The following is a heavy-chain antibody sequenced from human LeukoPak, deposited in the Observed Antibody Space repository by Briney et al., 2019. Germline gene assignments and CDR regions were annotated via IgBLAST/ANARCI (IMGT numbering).Heavy chain of an antibody. J-gene: IGHJ6*03. CDR1: GGSFSGYY. V-gene: IGHV4-38-2*02. Sequence: SETLSLTCAVYGGSFSGYYWGWTRQPPGKGLEWIGSIYHSGSTYYNPSLKSRVTISVDTSKNQFSLKLSSVTAADTAVYYCARDLSYYYYYMDVWGKGTTVTVSS. CDR3: ARDLSYYYYYMDV. CDR2: IYHSGST.